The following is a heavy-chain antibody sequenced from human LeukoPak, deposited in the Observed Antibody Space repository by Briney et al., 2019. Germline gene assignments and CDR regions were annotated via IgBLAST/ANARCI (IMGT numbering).Heavy chain of an antibody. CDR2: IYYSGST. Sequence: SETLSLTCTVSGGSISSSSYYWGWIRQPPGKGLEWIGSIYYSGSTYYNPSLKSRVTISVDTSKNQFSLKLSSVTAADTAVYYCARHLISTMVRGVIISYFDYWGQGTLVTVSS. D-gene: IGHD3-10*01. V-gene: IGHV4-39*01. J-gene: IGHJ4*02. CDR3: ARHLISTMVRGVIISYFDY. CDR1: GGSISSSSYY.